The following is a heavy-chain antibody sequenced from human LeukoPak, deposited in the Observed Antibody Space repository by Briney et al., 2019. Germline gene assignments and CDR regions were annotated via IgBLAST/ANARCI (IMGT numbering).Heavy chain of an antibody. D-gene: IGHD3-3*01. J-gene: IGHJ6*03. Sequence: PSQTLSLTCTVSGGSTSSGGYYWSWIRQPPGKGLEWIGYIYHSGSTYYNPSLKSRVTISVDRSKNQFSLKLSSVTAADTAVYYCARGALDFWSGYYYYMDVWGKGTTVTVSS. CDR3: ARGALDFWSGYYYYMDV. V-gene: IGHV4-30-2*01. CDR2: IYHSGST. CDR1: GGSTSSGGYY.